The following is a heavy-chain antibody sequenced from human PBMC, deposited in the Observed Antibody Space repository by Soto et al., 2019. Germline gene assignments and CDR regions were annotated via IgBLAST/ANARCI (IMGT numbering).Heavy chain of an antibody. V-gene: IGHV2-5*02. J-gene: IGHJ4*02. Sequence: QITLKKSGPTLVKPTQTLTLTCTFSGFSLSTSGVGVGWISQPPGKALEWLALIYWDDDKRYRPSLKSRLTITKGTSKNQVVLTMTNMDPADTATYYCAHRYCSGGSCYIDYWGQGTLVTVSS. D-gene: IGHD2-15*01. CDR3: AHRYCSGGSCYIDY. CDR1: GFSLSTSGVG. CDR2: IYWDDDK.